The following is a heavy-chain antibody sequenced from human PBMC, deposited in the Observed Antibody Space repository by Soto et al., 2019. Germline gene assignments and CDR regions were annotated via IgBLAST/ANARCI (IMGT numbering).Heavy chain of an antibody. CDR1: GDSISSSGYY. V-gene: IGHV4-39*01. CDR2: MHYSGTT. CDR3: ARHGNFFFDY. Sequence: SETLSLTCTVSGDSISSSGYYWAWIRQPPGKGLEWIGSMHYSGTTYYNQSLKSRVTMSVDTSKNPLSLKLNSVTAADTAVYYCARHGNFFFDYWGQGTLVTVSS. J-gene: IGHJ4*02. D-gene: IGHD4-4*01.